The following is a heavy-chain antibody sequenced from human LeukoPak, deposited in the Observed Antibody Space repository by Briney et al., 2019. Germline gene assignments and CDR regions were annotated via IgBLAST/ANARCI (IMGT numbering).Heavy chain of an antibody. CDR3: AKSPPNLGYCSSTSCSTTKEVDY. CDR1: GFTFSSYA. V-gene: IGHV3-23*01. J-gene: IGHJ4*02. CDR2: ISGSGGST. Sequence: GGSLRLSCAASGFTFSSYAMSWVRQAPGKGLEWVSAISGSGGSTYYADSVKGRFTISRDNSKNTLYLQMNSLRAEDTAVYYCAKSPPNLGYCSSTSCSTTKEVDYWGQGTLVTVSS. D-gene: IGHD2-2*01.